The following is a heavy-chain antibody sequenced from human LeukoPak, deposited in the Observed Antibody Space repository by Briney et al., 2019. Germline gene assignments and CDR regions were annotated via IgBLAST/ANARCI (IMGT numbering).Heavy chain of an antibody. J-gene: IGHJ6*02. Sequence: PGGSLRLSCAASGFTFSSYAMSWVRQAPGKGLEWVSAISGSGGSTYYADSVKGRFTISRDNSKNTLYLQMNSLRAEDTAVYYCAKAKTPPYYYYGMDVWGQGTTVTVSS. CDR2: ISGSGGST. CDR3: AKAKTPPYYYYGMDV. V-gene: IGHV3-23*01. CDR1: GFTFSSYA.